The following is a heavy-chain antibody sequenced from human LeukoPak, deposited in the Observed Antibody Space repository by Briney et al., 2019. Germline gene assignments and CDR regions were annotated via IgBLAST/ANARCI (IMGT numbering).Heavy chain of an antibody. V-gene: IGHV3-66*01. D-gene: IGHD3-16*01. J-gene: IGHJ5*02. CDR2: IYSGGST. Sequence: GGSLRLSRAASGFTVSSNYMSWVRQAPGKGLEWVSVIYSGGSTYYADSVKGRFTISRDNSKNTLYLQMNSLRAEDTAVYYCARVGQVSWMFGWFDPWGQGTLVTVSS. CDR3: ARVGQVSWMFGWFDP. CDR1: GFTVSSNY.